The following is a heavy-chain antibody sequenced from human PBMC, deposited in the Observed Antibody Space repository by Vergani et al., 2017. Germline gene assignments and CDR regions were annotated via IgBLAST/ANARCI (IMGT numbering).Heavy chain of an antibody. CDR3: VHRLGYFDLDGAFYV. D-gene: IGHD3-9*01. CDR1: GFSLTTGGEG. V-gene: IGHV2-5*01. Sequence: QITLRESGPTLVKPPQTLTLTCTFSGFSLTTGGEGVGWIRQPPGRALEWLAFVYWNDDERYSPSLKSRVTITQHTSKDEVILTIATMDPVDTATYYCVHRLGYFDLDGAFYVWVPGTMVTVS. CDR2: VYWNDDE. J-gene: IGHJ3*01.